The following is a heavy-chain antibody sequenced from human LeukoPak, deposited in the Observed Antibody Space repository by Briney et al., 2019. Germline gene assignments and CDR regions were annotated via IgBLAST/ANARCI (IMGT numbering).Heavy chain of an antibody. V-gene: IGHV4-59*01. D-gene: IGHD6-13*01. CDR2: IYYSGST. Sequence: SETLSLTCTVSGGSISSYYWSWIRQPPGKGLEWIGYIYYSGSTNYNPSLKSRVTISVDTSKNQFSLKLSSVTAADTAVYYCARVGARRYSSSWYYFDYWGQGTLVTVSS. CDR3: ARVGARRYSSSWYYFDY. CDR1: GGSISSYY. J-gene: IGHJ4*02.